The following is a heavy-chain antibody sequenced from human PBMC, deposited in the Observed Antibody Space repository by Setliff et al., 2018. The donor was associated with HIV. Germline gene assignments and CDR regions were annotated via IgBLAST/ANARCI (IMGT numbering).Heavy chain of an antibody. CDR3: ARDATRGGDMDV. V-gene: IGHV3-7*01. CDR2: IKQDGSEK. J-gene: IGHJ6*03. Sequence: GGSLRLSCAASGFSFSSYLMSWVRQAPGKGLEWVANIKQDGSEKYYVDSVRGRFTVSRDNAKNSLYLQMNSLRAEDTAVYYCARDATRGGDMDVWAKGTTVTVSS. CDR1: GFSFSSYL. D-gene: IGHD2-15*01.